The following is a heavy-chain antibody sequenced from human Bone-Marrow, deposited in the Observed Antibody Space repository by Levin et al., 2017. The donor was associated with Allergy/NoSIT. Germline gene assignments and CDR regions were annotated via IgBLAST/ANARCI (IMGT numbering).Heavy chain of an antibody. Sequence: GGSLRLSCAASGFTFSDYFMSWIRQAPGKGLEWISYISSRSSSRYYADSVKGRFTISRDDAKNSLYLQMNSLRAEDTAVYYCARIYGSEETFDIWGRGTMVTVYS. CDR3: ARIYGSEETFDI. CDR1: GFTFSDYF. V-gene: IGHV3-11*01. D-gene: IGHD2-15*01. J-gene: IGHJ3*02. CDR2: ISSRSSSR.